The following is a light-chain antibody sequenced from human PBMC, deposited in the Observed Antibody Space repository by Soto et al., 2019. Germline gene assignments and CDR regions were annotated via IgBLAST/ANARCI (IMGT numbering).Light chain of an antibody. CDR1: QSVSSNY. CDR2: GAS. CDR3: QQYGSSPPT. V-gene: IGKV3-20*01. Sequence: EIVLTQSPGTLSLSPGERATLSCRASQSVSSNYLAWYQQKPGQAPRLLIYGASTRATGIPDRFSGSGSGTDFTLTISRLEPEDFAVYYCQQYGSSPPTFGPGTTVDIK. J-gene: IGKJ3*01.